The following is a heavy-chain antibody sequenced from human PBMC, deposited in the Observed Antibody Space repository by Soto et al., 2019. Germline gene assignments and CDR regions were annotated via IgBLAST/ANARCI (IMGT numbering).Heavy chain of an antibody. CDR1: DGSLNGYF. J-gene: IGHJ4*02. CDR2: INPNGST. D-gene: IGHD2-2*01. CDR3: ARRGRYCSSRTSCYFYFDS. V-gene: IGHV4-34*01. Sequence: SETLSLTCGVNDGSLNGYFWSWIRQSPGKGLEWLGEINPNGSTSHNPSLKSRVTLSIDTSKNQFSLRLSSVTAADSAIYYCARRGRYCSSRTSCYFYFDSWVQGTLVTVSS.